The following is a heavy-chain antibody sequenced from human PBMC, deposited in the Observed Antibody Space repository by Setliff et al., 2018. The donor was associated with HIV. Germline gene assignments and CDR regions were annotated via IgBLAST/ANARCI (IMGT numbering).Heavy chain of an antibody. D-gene: IGHD6-19*01. Sequence: PGGSLRLSCTASGFTSSSYGMHWVRQAPGKGLEWVAFIRLDGSDKEYGDSVKGRFTISRDNSKNMVYLEMNNLRGEDSAVYYCARDPAMSGWALADWGQGTQVTVSS. J-gene: IGHJ4*02. V-gene: IGHV3-30*02. CDR1: GFTSSSYG. CDR3: ARDPAMSGWALAD. CDR2: IRLDGSDK.